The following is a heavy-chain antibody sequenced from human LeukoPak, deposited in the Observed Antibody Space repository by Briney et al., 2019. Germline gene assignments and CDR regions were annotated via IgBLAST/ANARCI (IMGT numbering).Heavy chain of an antibody. CDR3: ARLGGSYLSSSDY. CDR1: GYGFTSYW. CDR2: IYPGDSNT. Sequence: GESLKISCKASGYGFTSYWIVWVRQMPGKGLEWMGIIYPGDSNTRYSPSFQGQVTVSADKSINTAYLQWSSLKASDTAMYFCARLGGSYLSSSDYWGQGTLVTVSS. V-gene: IGHV5-51*01. D-gene: IGHD1-26*01. J-gene: IGHJ4*02.